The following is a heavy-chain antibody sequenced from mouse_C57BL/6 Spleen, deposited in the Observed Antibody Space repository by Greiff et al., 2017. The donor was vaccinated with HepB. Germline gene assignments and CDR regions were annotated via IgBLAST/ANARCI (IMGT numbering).Heavy chain of an antibody. CDR3: ARRYGNWFAY. CDR2: IYIGNGYT. D-gene: IGHD2-1*01. J-gene: IGHJ3*01. V-gene: IGHV1-58*01. CDR1: GYTFTSYG. Sequence: EVKLQESGAELVRPGSSVKMSCKTSGYTFTSYGINWVKQRPGQGLEWIGYIYIGNGYTAYNEKFKGKATLTSDTSSSTAYMQLSSLTSEDSAIYFCARRYGNWFAYWGQGTLVTVSA.